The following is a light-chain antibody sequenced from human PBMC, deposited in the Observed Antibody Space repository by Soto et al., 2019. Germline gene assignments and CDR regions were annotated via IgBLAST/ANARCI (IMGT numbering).Light chain of an antibody. V-gene: IGLV2-14*01. CDR3: SSFTSRFTCV. CDR2: AVT. CDR1: RSDVGAYNY. J-gene: IGLJ1*01. Sequence: QSALTQPASVSGSPGQSIAISCTRTRSDVGAYNYVSWYQQHPGKAPKLMISAVTNRPSGVSDRFSGSKSGNTASLTISGLQAEDEADYYCSSFTSRFTCVFGTGTNVTV.